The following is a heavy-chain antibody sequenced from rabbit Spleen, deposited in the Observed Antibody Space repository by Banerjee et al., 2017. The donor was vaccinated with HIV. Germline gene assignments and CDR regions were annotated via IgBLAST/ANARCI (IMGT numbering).Heavy chain of an antibody. CDR2: IYAGSGGSP. J-gene: IGHJ6*01. V-gene: IGHV1S45*01. Sequence: QEQLVESGGDLVKPGASLTLTCTASGIDFSSGYYMCWVRQAPGKGLEWIACIYAGSGGSPYYASWAKGRFTISKTSSTTVTLQMTRLTAADTATYFCARDTGSSFSSYGMDLRGPGTLVTVS. D-gene: IGHD8-1*01. CDR3: ARDTGSSFSSYGMDL. CDR1: GIDFSSGYY.